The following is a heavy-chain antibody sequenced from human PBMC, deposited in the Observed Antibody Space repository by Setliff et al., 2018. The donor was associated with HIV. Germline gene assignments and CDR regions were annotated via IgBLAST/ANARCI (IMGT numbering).Heavy chain of an antibody. Sequence: PSETLSLTCTVSGGSISTRNWGGWIRQTPGKGLEWIGRINTRGNTNYNPSLKSRVTISVDTSKNQFSLKLNSVTAADTAVYYCARLRQWLAFFDSLGQGTLVTVFS. J-gene: IGHJ4*02. CDR2: INTRGNT. CDR3: ARLRQWLAFFDS. CDR1: GGSISTRNW. D-gene: IGHD6-19*01. V-gene: IGHV4-4*08.